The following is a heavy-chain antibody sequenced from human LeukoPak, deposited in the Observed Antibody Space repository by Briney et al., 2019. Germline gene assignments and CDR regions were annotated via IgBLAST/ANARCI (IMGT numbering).Heavy chain of an antibody. V-gene: IGHV4-59*08. CDR1: GGSLSSHY. Sequence: PSETLSLTCTVSGGSLSSHYWSWIRQPPGKGLEGIGYIYYSGSTNYNPSLKSRVTISVDTSKNQFSLKLSSVTAADTAVYYCARLYGDYGDYYYGMDVWGQGTTVTVSS. CDR2: IYYSGST. D-gene: IGHD4-17*01. CDR3: ARLYGDYGDYYYGMDV. J-gene: IGHJ6*02.